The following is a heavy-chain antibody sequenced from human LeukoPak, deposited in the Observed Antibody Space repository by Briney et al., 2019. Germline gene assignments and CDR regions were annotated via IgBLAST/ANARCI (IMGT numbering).Heavy chain of an antibody. CDR3: AAYYYDSSGYYVFDY. V-gene: IGHV5-51*01. CDR2: IYPGDSDT. D-gene: IGHD3-22*01. CDR1: GYSFTSYW. J-gene: IGHJ4*02. Sequence: GESLKISCKGSGYSFTSYWIGWVRQMPGKGLEWMAIIYPGDSDTRYSPSFKGQVTISADKSISTAYLQWSSLKASDTAIYYCAAYYYDSSGYYVFDYWGQGTLVTVSS.